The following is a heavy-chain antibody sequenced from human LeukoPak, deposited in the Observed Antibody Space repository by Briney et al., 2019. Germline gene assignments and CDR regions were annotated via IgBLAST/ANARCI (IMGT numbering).Heavy chain of an antibody. J-gene: IGHJ4*02. V-gene: IGHV3-7*03. D-gene: IGHD3-3*01. CDR1: GFTFSNYW. Sequence: PGGSLRLSCAASGFTFSNYWMSWVRQVPGKGLEWVANIKQDGSEKYYVDSVKGRFTISRDNAKNSLYLQMNSLRAEDTAVYYCAKVEHDFWSGYFPFDYWGQGTLVTVSS. CDR2: IKQDGSEK. CDR3: AKVEHDFWSGYFPFDY.